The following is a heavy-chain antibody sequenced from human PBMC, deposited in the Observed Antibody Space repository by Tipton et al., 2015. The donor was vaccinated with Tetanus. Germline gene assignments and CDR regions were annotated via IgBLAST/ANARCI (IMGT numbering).Heavy chain of an antibody. Sequence: TLSLTCTVSGGSVSSGNYYWSWIRQPPGKELEWIGYIYYSGGTNYNPSLKSRVTISVDTSKNQFSLRLNSVSAADTAVYYCARSYGDTFLFRLDYWGQGALVTVSS. J-gene: IGHJ4*02. CDR1: GGSVSSGNYY. CDR2: IYYSGGT. D-gene: IGHD4-17*01. V-gene: IGHV4-61*01. CDR3: ARSYGDTFLFRLDY.